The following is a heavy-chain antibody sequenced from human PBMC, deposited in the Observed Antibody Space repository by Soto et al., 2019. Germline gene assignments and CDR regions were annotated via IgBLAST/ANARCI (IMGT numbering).Heavy chain of an antibody. CDR1: GGSLSNYG. CDR3: ARGDATKIVVTTYYGMDV. CDR2: IIPVFGTA. V-gene: IGHV1-69*12. D-gene: IGHD4-17*01. Sequence: QVQLVQSGAEVKKPGSSVKVSCKASGGSLSNYGISWVRQAPGQGLEWMGGIIPVFGTANYAQKFQGRVTITADEATSIVYMDVTSLTSEDTAVYYCARGDATKIVVTTYYGMDVWGRGTTVCVSS. J-gene: IGHJ6*02.